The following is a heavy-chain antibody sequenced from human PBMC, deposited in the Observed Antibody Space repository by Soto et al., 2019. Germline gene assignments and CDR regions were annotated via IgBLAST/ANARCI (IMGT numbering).Heavy chain of an antibody. Sequence: QVQLQQWGAGLLKPSETLSLTCAVYGGSFSGYYWSWIRQPPGKGLEWIGEINHSGSTNYNPSLKSRVTISVDTSKNQFSLKLSSVTAADTAVYYCARATTVTTQRFDPWGQGTLVTVSS. CDR2: INHSGST. CDR1: GGSFSGYY. CDR3: ARATTVTTQRFDP. V-gene: IGHV4-34*01. D-gene: IGHD4-17*01. J-gene: IGHJ5*02.